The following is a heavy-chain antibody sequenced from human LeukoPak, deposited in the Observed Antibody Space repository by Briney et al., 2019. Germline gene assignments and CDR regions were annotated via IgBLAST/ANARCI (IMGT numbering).Heavy chain of an antibody. J-gene: IGHJ6*03. CDR3: ARDLPPYYCSSTSCYWNYYYYYMDV. CDR1: GYTFTSYD. V-gene: IGHV1-8*03. D-gene: IGHD2-2*01. Sequence: ASVKVSCKASGYTFTSYDINWVRQATGQGLEWMGWMNPNSGNTGCAQKFQGRVTITRNTSISTAYMELSSLRSEDTAVYYCARDLPPYYCSSTSCYWNYYYYYMDVWGKGTTVTVSS. CDR2: MNPNSGNT.